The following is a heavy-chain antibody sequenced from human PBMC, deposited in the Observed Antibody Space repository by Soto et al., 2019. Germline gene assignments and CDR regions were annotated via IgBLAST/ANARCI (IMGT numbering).Heavy chain of an antibody. J-gene: IGHJ4*02. D-gene: IGHD1-1*01. CDR2: VNPNNGDT. Sequence: QVQLVQSGAELKKPGASVKVSCKASGYTFSNYDMNWVRQATGQGPEWIGWVNPNNGDTGYAQKFQGRVTLTTDISTTTAYMELTSLRSEDTAIYYWAIVSRTGSAIDFDYWGQGTLITVSS. V-gene: IGHV1-8*01. CDR3: AIVSRTGSAIDFDY. CDR1: GYTFSNYD.